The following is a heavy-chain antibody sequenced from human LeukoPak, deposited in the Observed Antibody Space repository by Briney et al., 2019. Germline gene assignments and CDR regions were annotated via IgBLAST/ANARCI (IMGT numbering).Heavy chain of an antibody. CDR2: IYYSGST. CDR3: ARGDSSGWYEGY. J-gene: IGHJ4*02. V-gene: IGHV4-59*01. CDR1: GGSISSYY. Sequence: PSETLSLTCTVSGGSISSYYWSWLRQPPGEGLEWIGYIYYSGSTNYNPSLKSRVTISVDTSKNQFSLKLSSVTAADTAVYYCARGDSSGWYEGYWGQGTLVTVSS. D-gene: IGHD6-19*01.